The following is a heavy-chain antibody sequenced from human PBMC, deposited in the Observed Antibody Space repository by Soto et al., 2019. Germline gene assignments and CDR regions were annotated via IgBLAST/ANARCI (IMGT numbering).Heavy chain of an antibody. CDR3: ARIKWGLDYYSGMDV. CDR1: GYTFSDYF. CDR2: INPKTAAT. J-gene: IGHJ6*02. V-gene: IGHV1-2*02. Sequence: QVQLVQSGAEVKKSGASVKVSCKASGYTFSDYFIQWLRQAPGQGLEWVAWINPKTAATNYAKKFQDRVTLTSDTSFSTAYLELPRLRPDDTAVYYCARIKWGLDYYSGMDVWGQGTAVTVS. D-gene: IGHD1-26*01.